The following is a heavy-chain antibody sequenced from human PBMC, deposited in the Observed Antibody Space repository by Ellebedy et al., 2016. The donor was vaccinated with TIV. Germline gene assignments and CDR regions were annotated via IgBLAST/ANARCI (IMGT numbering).Heavy chain of an antibody. CDR1: GGTFSNYA. CDR2: IIPFFGST. CDR3: AREKIVGSTNYFDY. D-gene: IGHD1-26*01. J-gene: IGHJ4*02. V-gene: IGHV1-69*06. Sequence: AASVKVSCKASGGTFSNYAVSWVRQAPGHGLEWMGGIIPFFGSTNYAQKFQGRVIITADTSTSTAYMELSSLRSDDTAVYYCAREKIVGSTNYFDYWGQGTLLTVSS.